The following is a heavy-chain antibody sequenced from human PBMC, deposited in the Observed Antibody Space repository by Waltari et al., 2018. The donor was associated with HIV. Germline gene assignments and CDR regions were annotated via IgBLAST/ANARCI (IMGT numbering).Heavy chain of an antibody. J-gene: IGHJ6*02. Sequence: QVQLRQWGAGLLKPSETLSLTCAVYGGSFRGSYWSWIRQPPGTGLEWIGEINHSGSTNYNPSLKSRVTISVDTSKNQFSLKLTSVTAADTAVFYCARARLVSRGQYCSTTSCLPHYYYYYGMDVWGQGTTVTVSS. D-gene: IGHD2-2*01. CDR1: GGSFRGSY. CDR3: ARARLVSRGQYCSTTSCLPHYYYYYGMDV. CDR2: INHSGST. V-gene: IGHV4-34*01.